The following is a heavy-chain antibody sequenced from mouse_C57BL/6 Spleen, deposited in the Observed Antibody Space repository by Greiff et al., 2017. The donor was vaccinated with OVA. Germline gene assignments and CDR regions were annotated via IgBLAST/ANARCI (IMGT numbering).Heavy chain of an antibody. CDR3: ARDRSNYCDY. CDR2: ISDGGSYT. V-gene: IGHV5-4*01. CDR1: GFTFSSYA. Sequence: EVQVVESGGGLVKPGGSLKLSCAASGFTFSSYAMSWVRQTPEKRLEWVATISDGGSYTYYPDNVKGRFTISRDNAKNNLYLQMSHLKSEDTAMYYCARDRSNYCDYWGQGTTLTVSS. D-gene: IGHD1-1*01. J-gene: IGHJ2*01.